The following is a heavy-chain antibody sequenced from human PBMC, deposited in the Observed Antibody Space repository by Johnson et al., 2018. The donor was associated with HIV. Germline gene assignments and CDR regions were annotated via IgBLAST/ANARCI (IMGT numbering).Heavy chain of an antibody. J-gene: IGHJ3*01. CDR2: ICANTNT. Sequence: VQLVESRGGVVRPGGSLRLSCAASGFTFDDYGMRWVRQAPGKGLEWVSVICANTNTYYGDSVKGRLILSRDNAKNTLYLQMNSLRAEDTAVYYCAKDPASWGQGTMVTVSS. CDR1: GFTFDDYG. CDR3: AKDPAS. D-gene: IGHD6-25*01. V-gene: IGHV3-20*04.